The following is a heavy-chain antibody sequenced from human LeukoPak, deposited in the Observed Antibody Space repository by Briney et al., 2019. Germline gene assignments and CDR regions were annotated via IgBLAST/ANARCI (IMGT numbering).Heavy chain of an antibody. CDR1: GGSFSGYY. J-gene: IGHJ4*02. CDR2: TYHSGST. CDR3: ARVTGYMTEDYFDY. V-gene: IGHV4-34*01. D-gene: IGHD6-13*01. Sequence: SETLSLTCAVYGGSFSGYYWSWIRQSPGKGLEWIGETYHSGSTNYNSSLKSRVTISLDTSKNQFSLKLSSVTAADTAVYYCARVTGYMTEDYFDYWGQGTLITVSS.